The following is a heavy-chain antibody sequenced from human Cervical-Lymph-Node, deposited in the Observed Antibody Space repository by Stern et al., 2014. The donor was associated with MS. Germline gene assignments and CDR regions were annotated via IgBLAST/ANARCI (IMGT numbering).Heavy chain of an antibody. D-gene: IGHD1-26*01. CDR2: IYSRGTT. V-gene: IGHV4-39*01. CDR1: GGSISSSSYY. CDR3: ARHARAGPTPVDY. Sequence: VQLVESGPGLVKPSETLSLTCTVSGGSISSSSYYRGWIRQPPGKGLEWTGSIYSRGTTSYNPSLQSRVTLSPDTANNQFFLTLTSVTAADTAVYYCARHARAGPTPVDYWGQGTLVTVSS. J-gene: IGHJ4*02.